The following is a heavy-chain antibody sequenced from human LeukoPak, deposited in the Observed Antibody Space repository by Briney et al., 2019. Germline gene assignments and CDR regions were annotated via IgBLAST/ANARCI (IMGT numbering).Heavy chain of an antibody. J-gene: IGHJ5*02. CDR2: IYYSGST. Sequence: SETLSLTCTVSGGSISSSSYYWGWIRQPPGKGLEWIGSIYYSGSTYYNPSLKSRVTISVDTSKNQFSLKLSSVTAADTAVYYXARIMITFGGVNNWFDXXGQGXLVTV. D-gene: IGHD3-16*01. CDR1: GGSISSSSYY. CDR3: ARIMITFGGVNNWFDX. V-gene: IGHV4-39*01.